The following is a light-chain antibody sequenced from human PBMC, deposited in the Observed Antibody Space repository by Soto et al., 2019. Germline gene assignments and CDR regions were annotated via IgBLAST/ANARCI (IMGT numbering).Light chain of an antibody. Sequence: QSALTQPASVSGSPGQSITISCTGTSSDVGGYNYVSWYQQHPGKAPKLMIYDVSNRPSGVSNRFSGSKSGNTASLTISALQAEDEADYYCSSYTRSNTRLFGGGTKLTVL. CDR2: DVS. J-gene: IGLJ2*01. CDR3: SSYTRSNTRL. CDR1: SSDVGGYNY. V-gene: IGLV2-14*01.